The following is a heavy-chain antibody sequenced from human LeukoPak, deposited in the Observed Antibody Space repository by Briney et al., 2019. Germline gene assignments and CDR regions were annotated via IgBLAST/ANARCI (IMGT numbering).Heavy chain of an antibody. D-gene: IGHD3-22*01. CDR2: ISGSGGST. CDR1: GFTFSSYA. V-gene: IGHV3-23*01. Sequence: GGSLRLSCAASGFTFSSYAMSWVRQAPGKGLEWVSAISGSGGSTYYADSVKGRFTISRDNSKNTLYLQMNSLRAEDTAVHYCAKDGPTPLDSSGYYSYWYFDLWGRGTLVTVSS. J-gene: IGHJ2*01. CDR3: AKDGPTPLDSSGYYSYWYFDL.